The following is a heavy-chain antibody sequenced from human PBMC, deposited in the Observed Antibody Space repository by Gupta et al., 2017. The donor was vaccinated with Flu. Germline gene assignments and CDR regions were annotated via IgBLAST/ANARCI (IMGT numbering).Heavy chain of an antibody. D-gene: IGHD1-7*01. V-gene: IGHV3-30*18. CDR1: GFSFSNSG. CDR2: ISHGGSEK. J-gene: IGHJ6*02. Sequence: QEQVVESGGDVVQPGRSLRLSCAASGFSFSNSGMHWVRQAPGKGLEWVAVISHGGSEKDYADSVKGRFTISRDNSKNTLYLQMNSLRIEDTAVYYCAKDWKWNYNNYGMNVWGQGTTVTVSS. CDR3: AKDWKWNYNNYGMNV.